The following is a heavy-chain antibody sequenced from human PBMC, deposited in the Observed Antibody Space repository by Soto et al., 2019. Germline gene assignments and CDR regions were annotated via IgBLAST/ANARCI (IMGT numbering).Heavy chain of an antibody. Sequence: GASVKVSCKASGYTFTSYYMHWVRQAPGQGLEWMGIINPSGGSTSYAQKFQGRVTMTRDTSTSTVYMELSSLRSEDTAVYYCARDRGTTVTTPAWFDYRGQGTLVTVSS. V-gene: IGHV1-46*03. D-gene: IGHD4-4*01. CDR2: INPSGGST. CDR3: ARDRGTTVTTPAWFDY. CDR1: GYTFTSYY. J-gene: IGHJ4*02.